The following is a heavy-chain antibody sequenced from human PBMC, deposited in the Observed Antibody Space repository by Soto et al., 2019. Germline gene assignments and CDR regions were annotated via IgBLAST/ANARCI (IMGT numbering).Heavy chain of an antibody. CDR3: AKEAVDTATDPEFFDY. D-gene: IGHD5-18*01. CDR2: ISGSGGST. CDR1: GFPFSSYA. Sequence: GGSLRLSCAASGFPFSSYAMSWVRQAPGKGLEWVSAISGSGGSTYYADSVKGRFTISRDNSKNTLYLQMNSLRAEDTAVYYCAKEAVDTATDPEFFDYWGQGTLVTVSS. J-gene: IGHJ4*02. V-gene: IGHV3-23*01.